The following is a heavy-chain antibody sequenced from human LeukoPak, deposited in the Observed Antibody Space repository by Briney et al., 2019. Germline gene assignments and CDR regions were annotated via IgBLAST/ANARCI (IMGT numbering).Heavy chain of an antibody. J-gene: IGHJ4*02. Sequence: PGGSLRLSCAGSGFTFSSYRMNWVRQAPGKGLEWVSNIKQDGSEKYYVDSVKGRFTISRDNAKNSLYLQMNSMRAEDTAVYYCGRWLYPWYYFDYWGQGTLVTVSS. CDR1: GFTFSSYR. D-gene: IGHD2-2*02. V-gene: IGHV3-7*02. CDR2: IKQDGSEK. CDR3: GRWLYPWYYFDY.